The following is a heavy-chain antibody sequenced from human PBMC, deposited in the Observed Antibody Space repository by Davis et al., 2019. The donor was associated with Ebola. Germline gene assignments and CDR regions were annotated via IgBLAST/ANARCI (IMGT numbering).Heavy chain of an antibody. J-gene: IGHJ4*02. D-gene: IGHD2-2*01. V-gene: IGHV4-34*01. Sequence: PSETLSLTCAVYGGSFSGYYWSWIRQPPGKGLEWIGEINHSGSTNYNPSLKSRVTISVDTSKNQFSLKLSSVTAADTAVYYCARNQLRKGVFDYWGQGTLVTVSS. CDR1: GGSFSGYY. CDR3: ARNQLRKGVFDY. CDR2: INHSGST.